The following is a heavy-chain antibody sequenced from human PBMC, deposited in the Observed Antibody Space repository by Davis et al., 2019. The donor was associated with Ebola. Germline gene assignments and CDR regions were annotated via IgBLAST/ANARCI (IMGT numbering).Heavy chain of an antibody. CDR3: ARGYYDGRGWFDP. CDR2: IYYSGST. V-gene: IGHV4-39*01. J-gene: IGHJ5*02. CDR1: GGSISSSNYY. D-gene: IGHD3-3*01. Sequence: SETLSLTCSVFGGSISSSNYYWGWIRQSPGKGLEWIGSIYYSGSTYYNPSLKSRVTISVDTSKNQFSLKLSSVTAADTAVYYCARGYYDGRGWFDPWGQGTLVTVSS.